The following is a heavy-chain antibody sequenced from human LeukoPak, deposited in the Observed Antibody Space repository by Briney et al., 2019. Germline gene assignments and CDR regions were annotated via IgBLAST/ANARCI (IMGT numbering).Heavy chain of an antibody. CDR1: GFTFSSYE. D-gene: IGHD3-10*02. V-gene: IGHV3-48*03. Sequence: PGGSLRLSCAASGFTFSSYEMNWVRQAPGKGLEWVSYISSSGSTIYYADSVKGRFTISRDNAKNSLYLQMNSLKAEDTAVYYCAELGITMIGGVWGKGTTVTVSS. CDR3: AELGITMIGGV. J-gene: IGHJ6*04. CDR2: ISSSGSTI.